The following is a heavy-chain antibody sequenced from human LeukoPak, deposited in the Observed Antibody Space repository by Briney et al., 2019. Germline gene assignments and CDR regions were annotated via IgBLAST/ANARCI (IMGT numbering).Heavy chain of an antibody. V-gene: IGHV1-69*01. Sequence: SVKVSCKASGGTFSSYAISWVRQAPGQGLEWMGGIIPIFGTANYAQKFQGRVTITVDESTSTAYMELSSLRSEDTAVYYCARAELAYCGGDCYSFGDWGQGTLVTVSS. D-gene: IGHD2-21*01. J-gene: IGHJ4*02. CDR1: GGTFSSYA. CDR3: ARAELAYCGGDCYSFGD. CDR2: IIPIFGTA.